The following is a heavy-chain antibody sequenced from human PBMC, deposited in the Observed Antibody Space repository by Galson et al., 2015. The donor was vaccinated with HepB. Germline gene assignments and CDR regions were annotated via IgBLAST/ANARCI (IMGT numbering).Heavy chain of an antibody. D-gene: IGHD4-17*01. V-gene: IGHV3-11*01. CDR3: ARDQSQYADYFDT. Sequence: SLRLSCAASGFTFNEYHMSWLRQAPGKGPEWLSYISGGGTTTYYADSVRGRFTISRDNAKNSLFLEMIGLRAEDTAVYYCARDQSQYADYFDTWGQGTRVTVSS. CDR2: ISGGGTTT. J-gene: IGHJ5*02. CDR1: GFTFNEYH.